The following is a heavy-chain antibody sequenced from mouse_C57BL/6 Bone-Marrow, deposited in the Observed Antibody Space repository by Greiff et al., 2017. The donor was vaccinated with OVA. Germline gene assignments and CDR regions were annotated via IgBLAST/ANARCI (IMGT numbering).Heavy chain of an antibody. CDR3: ARVHLLLRYFGY. J-gene: IGHJ2*01. Sequence: EVQRVESGGGLVQPGGSLSLSCAASGFTFTDYYMSWVRQPPGKALEWLGFIRNKANGYTTEYSASVKGRFTISRDNSQSILYLQMNALRAEDSATYYCARVHLLLRYFGYWGQGTTLTVSS. CDR1: GFTFTDYY. D-gene: IGHD1-1*01. CDR2: IRNKANGYTT. V-gene: IGHV7-3*01.